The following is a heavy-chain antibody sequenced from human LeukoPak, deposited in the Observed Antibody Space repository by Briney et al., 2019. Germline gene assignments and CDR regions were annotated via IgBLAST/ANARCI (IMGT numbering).Heavy chain of an antibody. CDR3: ARGFFRHVLLGHYYGMDV. CDR2: IYYSGST. D-gene: IGHD3-10*01. Sequence: GSLRLSCAASGFTVSSNYMSWVRQAPGKGLEWIGYIYYSGSTNYNPSLKSRVTISVDTSKNQFSLKLSSVTAADTAVYYCARGFFRHVLLGHYYGMDVWGQGTTVTVSS. V-gene: IGHV4-59*02. J-gene: IGHJ6*02. CDR1: GFTVSSNY.